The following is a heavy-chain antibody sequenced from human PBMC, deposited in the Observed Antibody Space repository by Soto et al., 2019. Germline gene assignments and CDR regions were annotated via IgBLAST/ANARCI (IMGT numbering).Heavy chain of an antibody. Sequence: PSETLSLTCAVSGYSISSSNWWGWIRQPPGKGLEWIGYIYYCGTTYYNPSLKSRVTMSVDTSKNQFSLKLTSVTAVDTAVYYCARREIQGPIDYWGQGTLVTVSS. CDR1: GYSISSSNW. D-gene: IGHD1-26*01. V-gene: IGHV4-28*01. CDR3: ARREIQGPIDY. CDR2: IYYCGTT. J-gene: IGHJ4*02.